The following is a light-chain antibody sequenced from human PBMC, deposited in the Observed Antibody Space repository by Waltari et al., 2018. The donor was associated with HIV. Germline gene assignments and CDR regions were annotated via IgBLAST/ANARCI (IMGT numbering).Light chain of an antibody. Sequence: DIVMTQSPDSLAVSLGERATLTCESSQSVLYSSNNRNYLAWYQQKPGQPPKLLIYWASTRESGVPDRFRGSGSGTDFTLTISSLQAEDVAVYYCQQYYSSPSVTFGGGTKVEIK. CDR1: QSVLYSSNNRNY. CDR2: WAS. J-gene: IGKJ4*01. CDR3: QQYYSSPSVT. V-gene: IGKV4-1*01.